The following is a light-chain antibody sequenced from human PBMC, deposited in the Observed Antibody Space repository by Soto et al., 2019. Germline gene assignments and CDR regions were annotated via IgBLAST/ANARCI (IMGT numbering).Light chain of an antibody. CDR1: QSISSW. J-gene: IGKJ1*01. Sequence: DIQMTQSPSTLSASVGDRVTITCRASQSISSWLAWYQQKPGKAPKLLIYDASRLESGVPSRFSGSGSGTEFTLTISSLQPDDFATYYCQQYNSYPWTCGRGTKVEIK. CDR3: QQYNSYPWT. CDR2: DAS. V-gene: IGKV1-5*01.